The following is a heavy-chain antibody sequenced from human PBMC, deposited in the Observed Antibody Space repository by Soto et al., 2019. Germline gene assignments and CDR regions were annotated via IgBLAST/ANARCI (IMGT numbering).Heavy chain of an antibody. Sequence: EVQLLESGGGLVHTGGSLRLSCAASGFTFSSYAMSWVRQAPGMGLEWVSTIGGRDGSTDYADAVKGRFTISRDNAKNTLHLKMSGLRAEDTAVYYCAKEDSGWYGEFFQHWGQGTLVTVSS. D-gene: IGHD6-19*01. J-gene: IGHJ1*01. CDR1: GFTFSSYA. CDR2: IGGRDGST. CDR3: AKEDSGWYGEFFQH. V-gene: IGHV3-23*01.